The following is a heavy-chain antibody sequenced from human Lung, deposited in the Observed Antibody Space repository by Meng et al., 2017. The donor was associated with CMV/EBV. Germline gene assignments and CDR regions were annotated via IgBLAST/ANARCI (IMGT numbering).Heavy chain of an antibody. CDR3: ARWGLPNCAGNCAFGGMEV. V-gene: IGHV3-23*01. CDR1: GFTFDTYA. D-gene: IGHD2-21*01. CDR2: TSYSGRTT. Sequence: GESLKISCAASGFTFDTYAIHWVRQAPGKGLEWVSSTSYSGRTTYYGDSVKGRFTISRDNSRNTLTLQMRRLRSDDTAVYYCARWGLPNCAGNCAFGGMEVWXQGNXVTVDS. J-gene: IGHJ6*01.